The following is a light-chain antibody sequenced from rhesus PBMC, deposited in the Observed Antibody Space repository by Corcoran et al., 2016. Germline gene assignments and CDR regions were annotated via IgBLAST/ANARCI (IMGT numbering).Light chain of an antibody. J-gene: IGKJ1*01. CDR2: KAS. CDR1: QGISSW. V-gene: IGKV1-22*01. Sequence: DIQMTQSPSSLSESVGDTVTITCQASQGISSWVAWYQQKPGKAPTLLIYKASSLQSGVPSRFSGTGSGTDFTLTISSLQPEDFATYYCLQYSSSPRTFGQGTKVEIK. CDR3: LQYSSSPRT.